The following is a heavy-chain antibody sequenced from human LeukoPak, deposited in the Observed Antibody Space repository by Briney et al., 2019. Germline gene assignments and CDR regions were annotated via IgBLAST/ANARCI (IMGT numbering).Heavy chain of an antibody. CDR2: IYYSGST. CDR1: GGSISSGDYY. CDR3: ARSSNCGGDCYDY. D-gene: IGHD2-21*01. J-gene: IGHJ4*02. Sequence: SETLSLTCTVSGGSISSGDYYWSWIRQPPGKGLEWIGYIYYSGSTYYNPSPKSRVTISVDTSKNQFSLKLSSVTAADTAVYYCARSSNCGGDCYDYWGQGTLVTVSS. V-gene: IGHV4-30-4*01.